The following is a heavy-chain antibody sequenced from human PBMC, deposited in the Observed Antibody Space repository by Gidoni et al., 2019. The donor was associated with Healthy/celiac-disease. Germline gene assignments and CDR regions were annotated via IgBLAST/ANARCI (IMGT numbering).Heavy chain of an antibody. D-gene: IGHD3-22*01. CDR3: ARIVEYYYYMDV. V-gene: IGHV4-39*01. CDR1: GGSISSSSYY. J-gene: IGHJ6*03. CDR2: IYYSGST. Sequence: QLQLQESGPGLVKPSETLSPTCTVSGGSISSSSYYWGWIRQPPGKGLEWIGSIYYSGSTYYNPSLKSRVTISVDTSKNQFSLKLSSVTAADTAVYYCARIVEYYYYMDVWGKGTTVTVSS.